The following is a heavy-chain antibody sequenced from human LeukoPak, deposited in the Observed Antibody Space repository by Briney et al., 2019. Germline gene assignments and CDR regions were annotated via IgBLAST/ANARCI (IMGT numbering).Heavy chain of an antibody. CDR3: ARGLLAANDYAFDI. CDR1: GGSISNYY. D-gene: IGHD2-2*01. Sequence: SETLSLTCTVSGGSISNYYWSWIRQPPGKGLEWIGYIYYSGSTNYNPSLKSRVTILVDTSKNQFSLKLSSVTAADTAVYYCARGLLAANDYAFDIWGQGTMVTVSS. V-gene: IGHV4-59*01. J-gene: IGHJ3*02. CDR2: IYYSGST.